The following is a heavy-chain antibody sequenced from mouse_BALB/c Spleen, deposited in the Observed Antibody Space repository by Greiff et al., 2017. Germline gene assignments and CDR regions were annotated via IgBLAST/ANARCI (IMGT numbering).Heavy chain of an antibody. J-gene: IGHJ4*01. D-gene: IGHD2-1*01. CDR2: ISSGSSTI. Sequence: EVKLVESGGGLVQPGGSRKLSCAASGFTFSSFGMHWVRQAPEKGLEWVAYISSGSSTIYYADTVKGRFTISRDNPKNTLFLQMTSLRSEDTAMYYCARSGGKREYYAMDYWGQGTSVTVSS. V-gene: IGHV5-17*02. CDR1: GFTFSSFG. CDR3: ARSGGKREYYAMDY.